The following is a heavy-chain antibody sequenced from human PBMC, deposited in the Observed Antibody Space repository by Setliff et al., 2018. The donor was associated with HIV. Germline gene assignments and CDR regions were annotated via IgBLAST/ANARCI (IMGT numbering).Heavy chain of an antibody. D-gene: IGHD6-13*01. V-gene: IGHV1-18*01. CDR2: ISAYNGNT. CDR3: ARDRSSWGTDAFDI. J-gene: IGHJ3*02. Sequence: GPSVKVSCKASGYTFTSYGISWVRQAPGQGLEWMGWISAYNGNTNYAQKLQGRVTMTTDTSTSTAYMELRSLRSDDTAVYYCARDRSSWGTDAFDIWGQGTMVTVSS. CDR1: GYTFTSYG.